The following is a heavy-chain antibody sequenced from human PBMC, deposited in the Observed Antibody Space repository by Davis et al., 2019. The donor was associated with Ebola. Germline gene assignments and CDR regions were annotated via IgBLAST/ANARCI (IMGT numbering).Heavy chain of an antibody. Sequence: MPSETLSLTCTVSGGSISSYYWSWIRQPPGKGLEWIGYIYYSGSTNYNPSLKSRVTISVDTSKNQFSLKLSSVTAADTAVYYCARAYTVTTFFFDYWGQGTLVTVSS. J-gene: IGHJ4*02. CDR3: ARAYTVTTFFFDY. CDR1: GGSISSYY. CDR2: IYYSGST. V-gene: IGHV4-59*12. D-gene: IGHD4-11*01.